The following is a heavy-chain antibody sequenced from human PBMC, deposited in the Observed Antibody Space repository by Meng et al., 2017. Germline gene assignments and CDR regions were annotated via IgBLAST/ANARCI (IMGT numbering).Heavy chain of an antibody. CDR2: INPKSGDT. J-gene: IGHJ4*02. Sequence: VDGGESGVEVKQPGASVKVSCTPSGYNFPDYYIHWVRRAPGQGLEWMGRINPKSGDTHYAQKFQARVPMTGDTSISTAYMELSGLRSDDTAMYYCARDEDISAAGKLFGDYWGQGTLVTVSS. V-gene: IGHV1-2*06. D-gene: IGHD6-25*01. CDR3: ARDEDISAAGKLFGDY. CDR1: GYNFPDYY.